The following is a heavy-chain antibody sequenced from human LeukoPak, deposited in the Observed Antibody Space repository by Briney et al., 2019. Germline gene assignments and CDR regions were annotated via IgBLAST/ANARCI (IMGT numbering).Heavy chain of an antibody. CDR3: ATVGFRDNFDY. CDR2: INPNSGGT. J-gene: IGHJ4*02. Sequence: GWINPNSGGTNYAQKFQGRVTMTRATSISTAYMELSRLRSDDTAVYYCATVGFRDNFDYWGQGTLVTVSS. V-gene: IGHV1-2*02. D-gene: IGHD3-10*01.